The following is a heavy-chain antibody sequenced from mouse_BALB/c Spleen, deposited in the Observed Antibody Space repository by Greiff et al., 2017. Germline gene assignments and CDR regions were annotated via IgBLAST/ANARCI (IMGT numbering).Heavy chain of an antibody. V-gene: IGHV1S137*01. Sequence: VKLQQSGAELVRPGVSVKISCKGSGYTFTDYAMHWVKQSHAKSLEWIGVISTYYADASYNQKFKGKATMTVDKSSSTAYMELARLTSEDSAIYYCARGEGNYLYYYAMDYWGQGTSVTVSS. CDR3: ARGEGNYLYYYAMDY. J-gene: IGHJ4*01. CDR2: ISTYYADA. D-gene: IGHD2-1*01. CDR1: GYTFTDYA.